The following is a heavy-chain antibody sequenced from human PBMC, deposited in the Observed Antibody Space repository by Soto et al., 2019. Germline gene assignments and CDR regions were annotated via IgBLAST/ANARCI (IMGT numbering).Heavy chain of an antibody. CDR1: GFTFSSYA. CDR2: ISGSGGST. J-gene: IGHJ4*02. CDR3: AKARRELLLFDY. Sequence: AGGSLRLSCAASGFTFSSYAMSWVRQAPGKGLEWVSAISGSGGSTYYADSVKGRFTISRDNSKNTLYLQMNSLRAEDTAVYYCAKARRELLLFDYWGQGTLVTVSS. V-gene: IGHV3-23*01. D-gene: IGHD1-26*01.